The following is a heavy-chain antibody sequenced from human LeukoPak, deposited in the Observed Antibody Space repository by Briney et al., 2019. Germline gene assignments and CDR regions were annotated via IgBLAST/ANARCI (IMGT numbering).Heavy chain of an antibody. Sequence: SETLSLTCTVSGYSISSGYYWGWIRQPPGKGLEWIGSISHSAGPYYNRSLKSRVTISVDTSKNQFSLKLSSVTDADTAVYYCARYIPARPGFDYWGQGTLVTVSS. CDR2: ISHSAGP. D-gene: IGHD6-6*01. CDR3: ARYIPARPGFDY. V-gene: IGHV4-38-2*02. J-gene: IGHJ4*02. CDR1: GYSISSGYY.